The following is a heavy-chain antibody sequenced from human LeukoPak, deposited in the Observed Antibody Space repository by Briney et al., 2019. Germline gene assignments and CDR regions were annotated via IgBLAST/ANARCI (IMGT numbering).Heavy chain of an antibody. CDR2: ISSSRSTI. V-gene: IGHV3-48*04. CDR3: ARVPLRGYSFGYYFDS. D-gene: IGHD5-18*01. CDR1: GFTFSSYS. Sequence: GGSLRLSCAASGFTFSSYSMNWVRQVPGKGLEWLSFISSSRSTIYYADSVKGRFTISRDNAENSLYLQMHSLRAEDTAIYYCARVPLRGYSFGYYFDSWGQGTLVTVSA. J-gene: IGHJ4*02.